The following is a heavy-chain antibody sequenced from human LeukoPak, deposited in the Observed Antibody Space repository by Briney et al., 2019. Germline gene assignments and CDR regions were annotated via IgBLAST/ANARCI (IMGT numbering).Heavy chain of an antibody. CDR3: ARYVPAASGHDY. J-gene: IGHJ4*02. V-gene: IGHV4-61*02. CDR1: GGSISSGSYY. CDR2: IYTSGST. D-gene: IGHD2-2*01. Sequence: PSETLSLTCTVSGGSISSGSYYWSWIRQPAGKGLEWIGRIYTSGSTNYNPSLKSRVTMSVDTSKNQFSLKLSSVTAADTAVYYCARYVPAASGHDYWGQGTLVTVSS.